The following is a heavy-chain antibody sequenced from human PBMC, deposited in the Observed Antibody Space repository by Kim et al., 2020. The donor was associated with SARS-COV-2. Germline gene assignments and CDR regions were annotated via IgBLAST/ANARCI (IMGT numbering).Heavy chain of an antibody. CDR1: EFTFSSYA. Sequence: GGSLRLSCTASEFTFSSYAMNWVRQAPGKGLEWVSLISGNGGSTYYADSVKGRITISRDNYKNTLYLQMNSLRADNTAVYYCAKDGLASFWYFDLWGLGPLVSVSS. CDR3: AKDGLASFWYFDL. D-gene: IGHD2-15*01. J-gene: IGHJ2*01. CDR2: ISGNGGST. V-gene: IGHV3-23*01.